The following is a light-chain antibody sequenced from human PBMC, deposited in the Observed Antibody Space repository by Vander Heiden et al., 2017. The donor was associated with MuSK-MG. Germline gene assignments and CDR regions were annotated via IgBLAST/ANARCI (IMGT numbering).Light chain of an antibody. CDR2: DVS. CDR3: CSYAGSYTLV. Sequence: QSALTQPRSVSGSPGQSVTISCTGTSSDVGGYNYVSWYQQHPGEAPKLMIYDVSKRPSGVPDRFSGSKSDNTASLTISGLQVEDEADYYCCSYAGSYTLVFGGGTQLTVL. J-gene: IGLJ2*01. CDR1: SSDVGGYNY. V-gene: IGLV2-11*01.